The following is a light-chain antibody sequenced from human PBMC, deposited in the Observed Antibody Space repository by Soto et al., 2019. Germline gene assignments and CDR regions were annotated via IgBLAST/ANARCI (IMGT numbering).Light chain of an antibody. J-gene: IGLJ1*01. CDR3: CSFATSKTFSYV. Sequence: QSVLTQPRPVSGSPGQPVSISCTGTSSDVGGYNFVSWYQQHPDKSPRLILFDVSKRPLGVPDRFFGSKSGKSASLTISGLQADDEVDYYCCSFATSKTFSYVFGTGTKVTVL. V-gene: IGLV2-11*01. CDR2: DVS. CDR1: SSDVGGYNF.